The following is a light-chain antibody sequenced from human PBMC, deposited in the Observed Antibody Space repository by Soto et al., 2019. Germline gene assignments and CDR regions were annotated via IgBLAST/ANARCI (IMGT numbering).Light chain of an antibody. CDR3: QQRSDWPLT. V-gene: IGKV3-11*01. J-gene: IGKJ4*01. Sequence: DIVLTQSPATLSLSPGERATLSCRASQSVNTYLAWYQQKPGQAPRLLMYDASNRVAGVPARFSGSGSGTAFTRTISSLEPEDFAVYYCQQRSDWPLTFGGGTKVEIK. CDR1: QSVNTY. CDR2: DAS.